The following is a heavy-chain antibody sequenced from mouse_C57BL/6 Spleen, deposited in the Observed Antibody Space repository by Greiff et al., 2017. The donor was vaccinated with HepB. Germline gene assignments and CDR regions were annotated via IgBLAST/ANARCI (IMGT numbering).Heavy chain of an antibody. J-gene: IGHJ4*01. CDR1: GYTFTDYY. CDR2: INPNNGGT. V-gene: IGHV1-26*01. D-gene: IGHD4-1*01. Sequence: VQLQQSGPELVKPGASVKISCKASGYTFTDYYMNWVKQSHGKSLEWIGDINPNNGGTSYNQKFKGKATLTVDKSSSTAYMELRSLTSEDSAVYYCARGGENWDAGWAMDYWGQGTSVTVSS. CDR3: ARGGENWDAGWAMDY.